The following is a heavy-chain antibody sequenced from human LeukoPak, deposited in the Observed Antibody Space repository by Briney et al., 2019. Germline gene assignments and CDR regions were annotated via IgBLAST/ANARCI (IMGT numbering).Heavy chain of an antibody. D-gene: IGHD3-3*01. CDR3: ARGQYYDFWSGYFRRYNWFDP. CDR1: GYSISIGYY. Sequence: SETLSLTCTVSGYSISIGYYWSWIRQPPGKGLEWIGEINHSGSTNYNPSLKSRVTISVDTSKNQFSLKLSSVTAADTAVYYCARGQYYDFWSGYFRRYNWFDPWGQGTLVTVSS. CDR2: INHSGST. V-gene: IGHV4-34*01. J-gene: IGHJ5*02.